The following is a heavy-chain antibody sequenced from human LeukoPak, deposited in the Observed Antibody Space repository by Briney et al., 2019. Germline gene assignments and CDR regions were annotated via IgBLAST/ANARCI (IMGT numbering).Heavy chain of an antibody. Sequence: SETLSLTCTVSGGSISRHYWSWIRQPPGKGLEWIGHIYYRGSTNYNPSLKSRVTISVDTSKNQFSLKLSSVTAADTAVYYCVRGTEGGELGYWFDPWGQGTLVTVSS. CDR3: VRGTEGGELGYWFDP. J-gene: IGHJ5*02. D-gene: IGHD1-26*01. V-gene: IGHV4-59*11. CDR1: GGSISRHY. CDR2: IYYRGST.